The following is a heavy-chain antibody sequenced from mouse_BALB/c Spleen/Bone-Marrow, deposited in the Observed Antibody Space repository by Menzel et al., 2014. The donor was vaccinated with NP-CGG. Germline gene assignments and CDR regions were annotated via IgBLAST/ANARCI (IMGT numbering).Heavy chain of an antibody. Sequence: QVQLLQSGAELVRPGASVKLSCKTSGYIFTSYWIHWVKQRSGQGLEWIARIYPGTGSTYYNEKFKGKATLTADKSSSTAYMQLSSLKSEDSAVYFCASGNYGYDDGAWFAYEGQGTLVTVSA. CDR3: ASGNYGYDDGAWFAY. CDR2: IYPGTGST. J-gene: IGHJ3*01. CDR1: GYIFTSYW. V-gene: IGHV1S132*01. D-gene: IGHD2-2*01.